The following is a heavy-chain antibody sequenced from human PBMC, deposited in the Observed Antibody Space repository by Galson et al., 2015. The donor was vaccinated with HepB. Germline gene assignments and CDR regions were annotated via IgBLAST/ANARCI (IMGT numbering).Heavy chain of an antibody. V-gene: IGHV1-58*02. CDR1: GFTFTSSA. Sequence: SVKVSCKASGFTFTSSAMQWVRQARGQRLEWIGWIVVGSGNTNYAQKLQERVTITRDMSTSTAYMELSSLRSEDTAVYYCAAGGSSTVTPLDYWGQGTLVTVSS. CDR2: IVVGSGNT. D-gene: IGHD2-2*01. J-gene: IGHJ4*02. CDR3: AAGGSSTVTPLDY.